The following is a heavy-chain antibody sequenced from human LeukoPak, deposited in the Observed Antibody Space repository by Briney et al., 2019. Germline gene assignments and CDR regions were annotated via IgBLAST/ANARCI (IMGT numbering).Heavy chain of an antibody. CDR3: ASLSGSLTTIVDAFDI. V-gene: IGHV1-2*02. CDR2: INPNSDDT. D-gene: IGHD3-22*01. CDR1: GYTFTGYY. J-gene: IGHJ3*02. Sequence: ASVKVSCKASGYTFTGYYMNWVRQAPGQGLEWMGWINPNSDDTNYAQKFQGRVTMTRDTSISTAYMELNRLKSDDTAVYYYASLSGSLTTIVDAFDIWGQGTMVIVSS.